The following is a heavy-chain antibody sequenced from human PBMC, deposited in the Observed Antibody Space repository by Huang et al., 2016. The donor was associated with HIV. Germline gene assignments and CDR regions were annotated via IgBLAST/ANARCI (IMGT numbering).Heavy chain of an antibody. Sequence: QVQLVESGAELKKPGASVRVSCKVSGYTVSELSLHWVRQAPEKGLEWMGVLDPEAGETIYAQGVQGRVTRTEDTSTDTAYVELSSLRPEDTAVYYCATSTPDVGAGVLRSAFDIWGQGTMVTVSS. CDR3: ATSTPDVGAGVLRSAFDI. D-gene: IGHD2-15*01. CDR1: GYTVSELS. J-gene: IGHJ3*02. CDR2: LDPEAGET. V-gene: IGHV1-24*01.